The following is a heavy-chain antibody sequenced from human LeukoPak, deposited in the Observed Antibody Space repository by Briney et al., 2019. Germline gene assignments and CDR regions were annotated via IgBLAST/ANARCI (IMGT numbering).Heavy chain of an antibody. Sequence: GASVKVSCKASGYTFTSYGISWVRQAPGQGLEWMGWISAYNGNTNYAQKLQGRVTMTTDTSTSTAYMELGSLRSDDTAVYYCARDLSYDSSGYYRNDAFDIWGQGTMVTVSS. J-gene: IGHJ3*02. CDR1: GYTFTSYG. V-gene: IGHV1-18*01. D-gene: IGHD3-22*01. CDR2: ISAYNGNT. CDR3: ARDLSYDSSGYYRNDAFDI.